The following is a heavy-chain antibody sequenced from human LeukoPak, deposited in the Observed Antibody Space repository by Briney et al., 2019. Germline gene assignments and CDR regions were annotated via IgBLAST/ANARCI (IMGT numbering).Heavy chain of an antibody. D-gene: IGHD3-22*01. CDR3: ARLKFYDSTGYSPGHYMDV. J-gene: IGHJ6*03. V-gene: IGHV4-59*10. Sequence: SETLSLTCAVYGGSFSGYYWSWIRQPAGKGLEWIGRLYPSVGTNYNPSLKSRVTMSVDTSKNQFALKLSAVTAADTAVYFCARLKFYDSTGYSPGHYMDVWGKGITVTVSS. CDR1: GGSFSGYY. CDR2: LYPSVGT.